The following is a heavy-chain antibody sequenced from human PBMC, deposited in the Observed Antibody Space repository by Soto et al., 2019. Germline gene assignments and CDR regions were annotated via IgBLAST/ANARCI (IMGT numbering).Heavy chain of an antibody. V-gene: IGHV1-18*01. CDR3: ARDTYCSSTSCYAGWFDP. CDR1: GYTFTSYG. CDR2: ISAYNGNT. D-gene: IGHD2-2*01. J-gene: IGHJ5*02. Sequence: QVQLVQSGAEVQKPGASVKVSCKASGYTFTSYGISWVRQSPGQGLEWMGWISAYNGNTNYAQKLQGRVTMTTDTSTSTAYMELRSLRSDDTAVYYCARDTYCSSTSCYAGWFDPWGQGTLVTVSS.